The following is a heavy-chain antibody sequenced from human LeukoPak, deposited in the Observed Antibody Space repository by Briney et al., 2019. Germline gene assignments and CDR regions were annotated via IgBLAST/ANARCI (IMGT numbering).Heavy chain of an antibody. D-gene: IGHD3-10*01. V-gene: IGHV3-66*01. CDR2: IYSGGST. CDR3: AGSVTMVRGVIKDDY. J-gene: IGHJ4*02. CDR1: GFTVSSNY. Sequence: PGGSLRLSCAASGFTVSSNYMSWVRQAPGKGLEWVSVIYSGGSTYYADSVKGRFTISRDNSKNTLYLQMNSLRAEDTAVYYCAGSVTMVRGVIKDDYWGQGTLVTVSS.